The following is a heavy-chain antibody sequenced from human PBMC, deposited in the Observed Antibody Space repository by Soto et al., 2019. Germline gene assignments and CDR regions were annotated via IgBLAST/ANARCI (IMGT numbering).Heavy chain of an antibody. J-gene: IGHJ4*01. Sequence: QVQLVQSGAEVKKPGASVKVSCTASGYTFTRYYVHWVRQAPGQGLEWMGMVYPSGGTTKDAQKLQGSVAVIADASTSIVYMELHSLRSNDTAVYYCATTMTMRWYLDYWGHGTLVYVSA. CDR2: VYPSGGTT. D-gene: IGHD4-17*01. V-gene: IGHV1-46*04. CDR1: GYTFTRYY. CDR3: ATTMTMRWYLDY.